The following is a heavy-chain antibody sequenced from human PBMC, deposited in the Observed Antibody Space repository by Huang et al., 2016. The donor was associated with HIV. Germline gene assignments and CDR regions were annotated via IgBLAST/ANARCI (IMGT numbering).Heavy chain of an antibody. CDR3: ARDATKNPRCWFDP. CDR2: IDHLGSP. CDR1: GGSLSGYY. J-gene: IGHJ5*02. V-gene: IGHV4-34*02. D-gene: IGHD2-8*01. Sequence: QVHLQQWGAGLLKSAETLSLTCAVYGGSLSGYYWSWLRQTPGKGLEWIGEIDHLGSPNYNPSLKRRVSISMDGSKKQFSLKLRSISDADTAVYFCARDATKNPRCWFDPWSQGTLVTVAS.